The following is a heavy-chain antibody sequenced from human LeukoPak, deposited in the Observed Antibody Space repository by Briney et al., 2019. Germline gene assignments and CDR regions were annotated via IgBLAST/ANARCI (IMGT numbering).Heavy chain of an antibody. CDR3: ARSLSDSSSWYYFDY. Sequence: GGSLRLSCAASGFTFDNYAMHWVRQAPGKGLEWVSGIDWDSVIMGYGDSVKGRFTISRDTAKNSLYLQMNSLRAEDTAVYYCARSLSDSSSWYYFDYWGQGTLVTVSS. J-gene: IGHJ4*02. CDR2: IDWDSVIM. CDR1: GFTFDNYA. V-gene: IGHV3-9*01. D-gene: IGHD6-13*01.